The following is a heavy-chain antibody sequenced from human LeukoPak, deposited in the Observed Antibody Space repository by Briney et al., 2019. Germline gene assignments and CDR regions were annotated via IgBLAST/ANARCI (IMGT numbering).Heavy chain of an antibody. J-gene: IGHJ4*03. CDR2: ISGSGGSA. Sequence: RGGTPSLSRAVSRLTLCSFAMSWVGPAPGTGLGVGSAISGSGGSAYYADSVPCRFTLSRHNSQTTLYLQMNSLHAAAQAVYCCANDPHRCTSASCNSTDAFDYWGQGTRVTVSS. CDR3: ANDPHRCTSASCNSTDAFDY. V-gene: IGHV3-23*01. D-gene: IGHD2-2*01. CDR1: RLTLCSFA.